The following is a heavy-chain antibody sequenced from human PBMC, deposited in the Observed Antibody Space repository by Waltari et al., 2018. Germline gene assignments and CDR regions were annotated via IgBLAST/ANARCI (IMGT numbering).Heavy chain of an antibody. V-gene: IGHV4-38-2*01. CDR3: ARVINTRPGNSHFDY. D-gene: IGHD2-2*01. Sequence: QVQLQESGPGLVKPSETLSLTCAVSGYSISSGYYWGWIRQPPGKGLEWIGSIYHSGSTYYNPSLKSRVTISVDTSKNQFFLKLSSVTAADTAVYYCARVINTRPGNSHFDYWGQGTLVTVSS. J-gene: IGHJ4*02. CDR2: IYHSGST. CDR1: GYSISSGYY.